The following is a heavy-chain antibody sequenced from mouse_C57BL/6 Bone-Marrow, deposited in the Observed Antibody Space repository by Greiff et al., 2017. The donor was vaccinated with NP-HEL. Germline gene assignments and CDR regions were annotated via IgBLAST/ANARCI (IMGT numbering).Heavy chain of an antibody. J-gene: IGHJ4*01. D-gene: IGHD2-4*01. CDR1: GFTFTDYY. CDR3: ARSIYYDYADDPFYGMDY. Sequence: EVQGVESGGGLVQPGGSLSLSCAASGFTFTDYYMSWVRQPPGKALEWVGFIRNKANGYTIEYSASVKGRFTISRDNSQSILYLQMNALRAEDSATDYCARSIYYDYADDPFYGMDYWGQGTSVTVSS. CDR2: IRNKANGYTI. V-gene: IGHV7-3*01.